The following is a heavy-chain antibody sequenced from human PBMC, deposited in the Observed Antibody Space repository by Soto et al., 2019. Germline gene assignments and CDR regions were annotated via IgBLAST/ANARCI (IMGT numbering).Heavy chain of an antibody. J-gene: IGHJ4*02. CDR3: ARVRGGYYFDY. Sequence: PGGSLRLSCAASGFTFSSYWMNWVRQAPGKGLEWVANIKQDGSEKSYVDSVKGRFTVSRDNAKNSLYLQMNSLRAEDTAVYYCARVRGGYYFDYWGQGTLVTVYS. CDR1: GFTFSSYW. D-gene: IGHD3-22*01. V-gene: IGHV3-7*01. CDR2: IKQDGSEK.